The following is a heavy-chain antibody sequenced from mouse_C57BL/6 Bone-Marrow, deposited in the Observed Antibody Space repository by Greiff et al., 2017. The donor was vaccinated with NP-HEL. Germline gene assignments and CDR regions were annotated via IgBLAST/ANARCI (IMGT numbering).Heavy chain of an antibody. V-gene: IGHV1-26*01. CDR2: INPNNGGT. J-gene: IGHJ4*01. CDR1: GYTFTDYY. Sequence: VQLQQSGPELVKPGASVKISCKASGYTFTDYYMNWVKQSHGKSLEWIGDINPNNGGTSYNQKFKGKATLTVDKSSSTAYMELRSLTSEDSAVYYCAIRGGAMDYWGQGTSVTVSS. CDR3: AIRGGAMDY.